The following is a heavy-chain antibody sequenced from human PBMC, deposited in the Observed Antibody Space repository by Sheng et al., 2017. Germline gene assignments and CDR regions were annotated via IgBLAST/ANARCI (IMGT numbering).Heavy chain of an antibody. V-gene: IGHV1-69*04. CDR3: ARAGYQLLLQIRGAFDI. CDR2: IIPILGIA. J-gene: IGHJ3*02. CDR1: GGTFSSYA. Sequence: QVQLVQSGAEVKKPGSSVKVSCKASGGTFSSYAISWVRQAPGQGLEWMGGIIPILGIANYAQKFQGRVTITADKSTSTAYMELSSLRSEDTAVYYCARAGYQLLLQIRGAFDIWGQGTMVTVSS. D-gene: IGHD1-26*01.